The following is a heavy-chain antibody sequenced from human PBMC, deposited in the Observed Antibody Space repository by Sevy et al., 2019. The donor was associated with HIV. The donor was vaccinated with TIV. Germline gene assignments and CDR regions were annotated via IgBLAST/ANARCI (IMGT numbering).Heavy chain of an antibody. CDR2: INYNGHI. CDR1: GGSITSFY. J-gene: IGHJ5*02. Sequence: SETLSLTCTVSGGSITSFYWNWIRQPPGKGLEWIANINYNGHINYNPSLMSRVTLSLDTSKNQFSLRLSSVTAADTAMYYCAGENAWGRGYAWGQGTLVTVSS. D-gene: IGHD6-25*01. CDR3: AGENAWGRGYA. V-gene: IGHV4-59*08.